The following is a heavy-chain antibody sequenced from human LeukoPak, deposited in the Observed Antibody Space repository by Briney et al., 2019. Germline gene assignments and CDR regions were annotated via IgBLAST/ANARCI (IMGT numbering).Heavy chain of an antibody. J-gene: IGHJ2*01. CDR2: ISTSRAYI. CDR1: GFRFSSNW. V-gene: IGHV3-21*06. Sequence: PGGSLRLSCAASGFRFSSNWMSWVRQAPGKGLEWVSSISTSRAYIFYRDSVKGRFTISRDHAENSLYLQMNSLRAEDTAVYYCARSLRQTIFGGNDYYYFDLWGRGTLVTVSS. CDR3: ARSLRQTIFGGNDYYYFDL. D-gene: IGHD4-23*01.